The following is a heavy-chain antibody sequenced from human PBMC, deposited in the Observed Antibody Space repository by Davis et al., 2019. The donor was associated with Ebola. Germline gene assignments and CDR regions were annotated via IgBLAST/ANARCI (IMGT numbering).Heavy chain of an antibody. D-gene: IGHD1-7*01. V-gene: IGHV4-30-2*01. Sequence: SETLSLTCAVSGGSISGGYSWSWIRQPLGKGLEWIGYISHTGYTFYNPFLKSRVTISVDTSKNQFSLKLTSVTAADTAVYYCATLAMRAGTTVDYWGRGTLVTVSS. CDR1: GGSISGGYS. CDR3: ATLAMRAGTTVDY. J-gene: IGHJ4*02. CDR2: ISHTGYT.